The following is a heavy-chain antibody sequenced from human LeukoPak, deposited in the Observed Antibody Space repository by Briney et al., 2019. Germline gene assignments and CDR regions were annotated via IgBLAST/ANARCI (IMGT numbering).Heavy chain of an antibody. CDR2: ITDDGSKK. J-gene: IGHJ4*02. Sequence: GGSLRLSCAASGFSFNTFAMHWVRQAPDKGLEWVAVITDDGSKKYHADSVKGRFTISRDNSENTLYLQMKSLRHEDTAVYYCARDWSAAVYAPFDYWGQGTLVTVSS. D-gene: IGHD5/OR15-5a*01. V-gene: IGHV3-30*04. CDR3: ARDWSAAVYAPFDY. CDR1: GFSFNTFA.